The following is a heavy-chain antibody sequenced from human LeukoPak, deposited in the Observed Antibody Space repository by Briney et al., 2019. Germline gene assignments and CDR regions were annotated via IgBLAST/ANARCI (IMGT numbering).Heavy chain of an antibody. CDR3: ARGPIAAAALYYYYYMDV. CDR2: IIPIFDTT. D-gene: IGHD6-13*01. J-gene: IGHJ6*03. V-gene: IGHV1-69*05. Sequence: SVKVSCKASGGTFRSYAISWVRQAPGQGLEWMGRIIPIFDTTNYAQKFQGRVTITTDESTSTAYMELSSLRSEDTAVYYCARGPIAAAALYYYYYMDVWGKGTTVTVSS. CDR1: GGTFRSYA.